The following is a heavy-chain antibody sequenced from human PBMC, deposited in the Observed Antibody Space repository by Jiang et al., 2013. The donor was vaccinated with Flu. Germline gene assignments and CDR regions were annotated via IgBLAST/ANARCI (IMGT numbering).Heavy chain of an antibody. V-gene: IGHV1-18*01. D-gene: IGHD3-10*01. Sequence: SVMVSCKTSGYTFTSYGISWVRQAPGQGLEWMGWISPYTGNTNEAQKLQGRVTMTTDTSTNTAYMEMRSLRVDDTAVYYCAGGSPADYGMDVWGQGTTVTVSS. J-gene: IGHJ6*02. CDR2: ISPYTGNT. CDR1: GYTFTSYG. CDR3: AGGSPADYGMDV.